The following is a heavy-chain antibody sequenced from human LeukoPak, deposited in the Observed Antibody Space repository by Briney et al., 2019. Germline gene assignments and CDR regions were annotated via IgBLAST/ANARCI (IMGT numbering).Heavy chain of an antibody. CDR1: GFTFGSYW. D-gene: IGHD1-26*01. Sequence: GGSLRLSCAASGFTFGSYWMSWVRQAPGKGLEWVANIKQDGSEKYYVDSVKGRFTISRDNAKNSLYLQMNSLRAEDTAVYYCAKVLIRELLTSEFDYWGQGTLVTVSS. V-gene: IGHV3-7*03. CDR2: IKQDGSEK. J-gene: IGHJ4*02. CDR3: AKVLIRELLTSEFDY.